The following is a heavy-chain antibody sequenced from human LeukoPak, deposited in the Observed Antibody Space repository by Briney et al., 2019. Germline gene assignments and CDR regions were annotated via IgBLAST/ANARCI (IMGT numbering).Heavy chain of an antibody. J-gene: IGHJ4*02. CDR2: IDPSDSYT. D-gene: IGHD1-26*01. CDR1: GYSFTSYW. V-gene: IGHV5-10-1*01. Sequence: GEPLRISCKGSGYSFTSYWISWVRQMPGKGLEWMGRIDPSDSYTNYSPSFQGHVTISADKSISTAYLQWSSLKASDTAIYYCARRGGSYRAFDYWGQGTLVTVSS. CDR3: ARRGGSYRAFDY.